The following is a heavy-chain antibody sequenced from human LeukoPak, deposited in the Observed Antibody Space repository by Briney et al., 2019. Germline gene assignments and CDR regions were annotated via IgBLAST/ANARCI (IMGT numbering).Heavy chain of an antibody. CDR2: IYYTET. D-gene: IGHD5-24*01. V-gene: IGHV4-59*02. Sequence: PSETLSLTCTVSGGSVSDYYWSWIRQSPGKGLEWIGYIYYTETSYNPSLKSRVTISADTSKNQFSLKLYSVTAADTAVYYCARDEMATISLDYWGQGTLVTVSS. J-gene: IGHJ4*02. CDR1: GGSVSDYY. CDR3: ARDEMATISLDY.